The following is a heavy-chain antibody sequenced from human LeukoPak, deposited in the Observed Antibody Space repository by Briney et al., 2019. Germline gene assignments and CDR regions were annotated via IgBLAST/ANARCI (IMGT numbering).Heavy chain of an antibody. J-gene: IGHJ4*02. CDR3: ARGRIRVAAAGRHFDY. Sequence: SETLSLTCTVSGGSISSYYWSWIRQPPGKGLEWIGYIYYSGSTNYNPSLKSRVTISVDTSKNQFSLKLSSVTAADTAVYYCARGRIRVAAAGRHFDYWGQGTLVTVSS. D-gene: IGHD6-13*01. CDR1: GGSISSYY. CDR2: IYYSGST. V-gene: IGHV4-59*12.